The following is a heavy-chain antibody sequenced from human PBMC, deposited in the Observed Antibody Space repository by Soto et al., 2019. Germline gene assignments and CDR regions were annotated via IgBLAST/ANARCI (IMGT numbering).Heavy chain of an antibody. CDR1: GFTFSSYA. CDR3: AKGCYCSGGSCYGCIGFDP. CDR2: ISGSGGST. Sequence: EVQLLESGGGLVQPGGSLRLSCAASGFTFSSYAMSWVRQAPGKGLEWVSAISGSGGSTYYADSVKGRFTISRDNSKNTLYLQMNSLRAEDTAVYYCAKGCYCSGGSCYGCIGFDPCGQGTLVTVSS. D-gene: IGHD2-15*01. V-gene: IGHV3-23*01. J-gene: IGHJ5*02.